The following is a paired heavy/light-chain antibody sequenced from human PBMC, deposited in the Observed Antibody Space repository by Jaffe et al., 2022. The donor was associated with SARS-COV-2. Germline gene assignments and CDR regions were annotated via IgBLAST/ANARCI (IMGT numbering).Light chain of an antibody. CDR1: QSLLYSSNNKNY. V-gene: IGKV4-1*01. CDR3: QQYYTTPPA. CDR2: WAS. Sequence: DIVMTQSPDSLAVSLGERATINCKSSQSLLYSSNNKNYLGWYQQKPGQPPKLLISWASTRESGVLDRFSGSGSGTDFTLTISSLQAEDVAVYYCQQYYTTPPAFGQGTKVEIK. J-gene: IGKJ1*01.
Heavy chain of an antibody. V-gene: IGHV4-34*01. Sequence: QVQLQQWGAGLLKPSETLSLTCGVYGGSFSGYYWSWIRQPPGKGLEWIGEINHSGGTNYNPSLKSRVTISVDTSKKQFSLILTSVTAADTALYYCARRRVTSTSGGCFDPWGQGTLVTVSS. CDR2: INHSGGT. CDR1: GGSFSGYY. D-gene: IGHD2-21*02. CDR3: ARRRVTSTSGGCFDP. J-gene: IGHJ5*02.